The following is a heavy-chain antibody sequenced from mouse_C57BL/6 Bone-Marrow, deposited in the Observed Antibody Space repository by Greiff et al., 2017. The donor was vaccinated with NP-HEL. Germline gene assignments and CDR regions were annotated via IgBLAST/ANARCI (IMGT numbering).Heavy chain of an antibody. CDR2: ISSGGSYT. J-gene: IGHJ2*01. V-gene: IGHV5-6*01. Sequence: EVMLVESGGDLVKPGGSLKLSCAASGFTFSSYGMSWVRQTPDKRLEWVATISSGGSYTYYPDSVKGRFTISRDNAKNTLYLQMSSLKSENTAMYYCVYYGYYFDYGGKGTTLTVSS. CDR1: GFTFSSYG. D-gene: IGHD2-2*01. CDR3: VYYGYYFDY.